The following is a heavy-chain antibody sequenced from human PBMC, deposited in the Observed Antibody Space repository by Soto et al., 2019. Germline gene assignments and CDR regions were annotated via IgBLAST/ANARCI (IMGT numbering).Heavy chain of an antibody. CDR2: IDPKSGGT. Sequence: QLEQSGAEVKKPGASVRVSCKTSGPTFIAYYIHWVRQAPGQGLEWMGWIDPKSGGTTYEQKFLGRVTMTRDTSINTAYMDLNRLTSDDTAVYYCARVSVDVPEWGHGTLITVSS. CDR3: ARVSVDVPE. J-gene: IGHJ4*01. CDR1: GPTFIAYY. D-gene: IGHD5-12*01. V-gene: IGHV1-2*02.